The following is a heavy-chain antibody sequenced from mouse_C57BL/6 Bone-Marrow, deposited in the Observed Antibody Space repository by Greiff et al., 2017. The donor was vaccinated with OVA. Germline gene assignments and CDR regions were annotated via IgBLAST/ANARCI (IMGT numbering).Heavy chain of an antibody. Sequence: QVQLQQPGAELVMPGASVKLSCKASGYTFTSSWMHWVKQRPGKGLEWIGEIDPSDSYTNYNQKFKGKATLTVDKSSSTAYMQLSSLTSEESAVYYGARSGYYGSSLYAMDYWGQGTSVTVSS. CDR1: GYTFTSSW. J-gene: IGHJ4*01. CDR3: ARSGYYGSSLYAMDY. V-gene: IGHV1-69*01. CDR2: IDPSDSYT. D-gene: IGHD1-1*01.